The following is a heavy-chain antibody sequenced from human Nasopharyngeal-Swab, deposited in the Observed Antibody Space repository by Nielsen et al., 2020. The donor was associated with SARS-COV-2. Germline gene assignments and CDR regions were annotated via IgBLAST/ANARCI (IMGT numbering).Heavy chain of an antibody. J-gene: IGHJ4*02. CDR2: IYYSGST. V-gene: IGHV4-39*07. D-gene: IGHD3-10*01. CDR1: GGSISSSSYY. CDR3: ARVVMGFREFDY. Sequence: GSLRLSCTVSGGSISSSSYYWGWIRQPPGKGLEWIGSIYYSGSTYYNPSLKSRVTISVDTSKNQFSLKLSSVTAADTAVYYCARVVMGFREFDYWGQGTLVTVSS.